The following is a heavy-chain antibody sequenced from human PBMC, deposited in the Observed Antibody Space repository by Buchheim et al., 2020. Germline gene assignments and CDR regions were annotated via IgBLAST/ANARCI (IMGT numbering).Heavy chain of an antibody. Sequence: EVQLVESGGGLVQPGGSLRLSCVASDFSFSSYEMNWVRQAPGKGLEWVSYISSAGVDIYYADSVRGRFTISRDNAKNSLYLQMNSLRAEDTAVYYCARVPYYYGSGSYPVDYWGQGTL. V-gene: IGHV3-48*03. J-gene: IGHJ4*02. D-gene: IGHD3-10*01. CDR2: ISSAGVDI. CDR1: DFSFSSYE. CDR3: ARVPYYYGSGSYPVDY.